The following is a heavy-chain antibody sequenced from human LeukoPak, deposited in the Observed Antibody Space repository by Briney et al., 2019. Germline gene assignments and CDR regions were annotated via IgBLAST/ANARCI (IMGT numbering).Heavy chain of an antibody. D-gene: IGHD6-19*01. J-gene: IGHJ4*02. CDR2: ISSSGSTI. V-gene: IGHV3-48*03. Sequence: GGSLRLSCAAPGFTFSSYEMNWVRQAPGKGLEWVSYISSSGSTIYYADSVKGRFTISRDNAKNSLYLQMNSLRAEDTAVYYCARDGKAVAADFDYWGQGTLVTVSS. CDR3: ARDGKAVAADFDY. CDR1: GFTFSSYE.